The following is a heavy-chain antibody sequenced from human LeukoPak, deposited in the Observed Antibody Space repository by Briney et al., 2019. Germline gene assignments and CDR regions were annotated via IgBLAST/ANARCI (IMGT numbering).Heavy chain of an antibody. V-gene: IGHV4-34*01. CDR1: GGSFSGYY. D-gene: IGHD3-3*01. CDR3: ARSVRYDFWSGYYKISRGFDP. CDR2: INHSGST. J-gene: IGHJ5*02. Sequence: SETLSLTCAVYGGSFSGYYWSWIRQSPGKGLEWIGVINHSGSTNYNPSLKSRVTISVDTSKNQFSLKLSSVTAADTAVYYCARSVRYDFWSGYYKISRGFDPWGQGTLVTVSS.